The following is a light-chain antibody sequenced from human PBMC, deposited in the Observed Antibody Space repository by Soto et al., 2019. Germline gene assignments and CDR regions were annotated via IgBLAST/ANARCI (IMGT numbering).Light chain of an antibody. Sequence: DIQMTQSPSSLSASLGDRVTITCRASQGISNFLVWSQQKPGKVPNLLIYGASTLQAGVPSRFSGSGSGTEFTLTISSLQPEDVATYFCQKYNSSPFTFGPGTTVDIK. CDR3: QKYNSSPFT. CDR2: GAS. CDR1: QGISNF. V-gene: IGKV1-27*01. J-gene: IGKJ3*01.